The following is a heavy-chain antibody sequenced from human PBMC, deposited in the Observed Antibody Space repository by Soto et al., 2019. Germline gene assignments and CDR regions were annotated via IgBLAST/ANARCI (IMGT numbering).Heavy chain of an antibody. D-gene: IGHD3-10*01. CDR3: ARANIWFGEATYYFDY. Sequence: PSETLSLTCTVSGGSISSGGYYWSWIRQHPGKGLEWIGYIYYSGSTYYNPSLKSRVTISVDTSKNQFSLKLSSVTAADTAVYYCARANIWFGEATYYFDYWGQGTLVTVSS. J-gene: IGHJ4*02. CDR2: IYYSGST. CDR1: GGSISSGGYY. V-gene: IGHV4-31*03.